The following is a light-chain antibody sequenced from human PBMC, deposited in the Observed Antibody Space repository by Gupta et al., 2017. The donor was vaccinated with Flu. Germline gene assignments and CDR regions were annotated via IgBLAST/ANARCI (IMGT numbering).Light chain of an antibody. CDR2: AAS. Sequence: DITDTQYPSSLSASVGASGTLTCRTSQCITRYLNWYQQQPGITPTLLIYAASSMQTGAPARFSGSGSGTKFTLTISGLQTEDFATYYCHQSNSWPRTFGQGTKVEVK. CDR3: HQSNSWPRT. J-gene: IGKJ1*01. V-gene: IGKV1-39*01. CDR1: QCITRY.